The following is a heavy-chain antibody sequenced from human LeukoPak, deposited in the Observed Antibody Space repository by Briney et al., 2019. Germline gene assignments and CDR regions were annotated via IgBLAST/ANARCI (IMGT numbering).Heavy chain of an antibody. J-gene: IGHJ5*02. CDR3: AHRPLEAVTYNWFDP. CDR2: IYWDDDK. D-gene: IGHD4-17*01. Sequence: GPTLVHPTPALTLTCTFSGFSLSTSGVGVGWIRQPPVKALERLALIYWDDDKRYIPSLKSRLTITQDTSKNQVVLTMTNMDPVDTATYYCAHRPLEAVTYNWFDPWGQGTLVTVSS. V-gene: IGHV2-5*02. CDR1: GFSLSTSGVG.